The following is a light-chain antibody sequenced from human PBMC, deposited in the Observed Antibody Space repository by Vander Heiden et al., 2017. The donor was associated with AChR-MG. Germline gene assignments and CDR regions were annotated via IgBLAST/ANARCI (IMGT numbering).Light chain of an antibody. V-gene: IGLV3-19*01. CDR2: GKN. CDR1: SLRSYY. J-gene: IGLJ2*01. CDR3: NSRDSSGNHLNVV. Sequence: SSELTQDPAVSVALGQTVRITCQGDSLRSYYASWYQQKPGQAPVPVIYGKNNRPSGIPDRFSGSSSGNTASLTITGAQAEDEADYYCNSRDSSGNHLNVVFGGGTKLTV.